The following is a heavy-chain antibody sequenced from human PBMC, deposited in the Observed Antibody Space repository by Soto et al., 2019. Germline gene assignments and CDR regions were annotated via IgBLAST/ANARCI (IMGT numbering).Heavy chain of an antibody. D-gene: IGHD3-10*01. Sequence: QVQLVQSGAEVKKPGSSVKVSCKASGGTFSSYTISWVRQAPGQGLEWMGRIIPILGIANYAQKFRGRVTITADKSTSTAYMELSSLRSEDTAVYYCARDRRSGSPLFYYWCQRTLVTVSS. CDR1: GGTFSSYT. J-gene: IGHJ4*02. CDR3: ARDRRSGSPLFYY. V-gene: IGHV1-69*02. CDR2: IIPILGIA.